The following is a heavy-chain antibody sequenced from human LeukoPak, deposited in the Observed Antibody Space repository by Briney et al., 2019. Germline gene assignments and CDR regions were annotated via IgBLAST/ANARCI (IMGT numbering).Heavy chain of an antibody. D-gene: IGHD6-19*01. CDR3: ARRYSSGWYLGYYFDY. Sequence: SGTLSLTCTVSGGSISSSSYYWGWIRQPPGKGLEWIGSIYYSGSTYYNPSLKSRVTISVDTSKNQFSLKLSSVTAADTAVYYCARRYSSGWYLGYYFDYWGQGTLVTVSS. V-gene: IGHV4-39*01. CDR1: GGSISSSSYY. J-gene: IGHJ4*02. CDR2: IYYSGST.